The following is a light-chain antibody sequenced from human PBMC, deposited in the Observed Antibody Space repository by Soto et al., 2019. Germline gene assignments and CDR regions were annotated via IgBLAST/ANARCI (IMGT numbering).Light chain of an antibody. CDR3: CSYAGSNYV. CDR2: EIT. Sequence: QSALTQPASVSGSPGQSITISCTGTSSDVGSYNLVSWYQQHPGKATKLMIYEITKRPSGVSNRFSGSKSDNTASLTISGLQAEDEADYYCCSYAGSNYVFGTGTKVTVL. CDR1: SSDVGSYNL. J-gene: IGLJ1*01. V-gene: IGLV2-23*02.